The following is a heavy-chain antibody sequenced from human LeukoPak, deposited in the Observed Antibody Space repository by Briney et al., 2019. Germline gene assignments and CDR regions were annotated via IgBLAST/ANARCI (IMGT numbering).Heavy chain of an antibody. J-gene: IGHJ4*02. D-gene: IGHD5-24*01. V-gene: IGHV4-39*07. Sequence: SETLSLTCTVSGGSISSSSYYWGWIRQPPGKGLEWIGSIYYSGSTNYNPSLKSRVTISVDTSKNQFSLKLSSVTAADTAVYYCARDGYNYVRQLDYWGQGTLVTVSS. CDR2: IYYSGST. CDR1: GGSISSSSYY. CDR3: ARDGYNYVRQLDY.